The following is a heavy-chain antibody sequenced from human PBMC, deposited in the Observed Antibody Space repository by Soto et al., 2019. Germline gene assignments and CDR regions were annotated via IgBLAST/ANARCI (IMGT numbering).Heavy chain of an antibody. CDR3: ARNTISAAGADYYGLDV. J-gene: IGHJ6*02. V-gene: IGHV3-11*01. D-gene: IGHD6-13*01. CDR1: GFTFSDYY. CDR2: MSSSGVTV. Sequence: GGSLRLSCAGSGFTFSDYYMSWIRQAPGQGLEWVSYMSSSGVTVFYADSVKGRFTISRDNAKNSLYLQMYSLRAEDSAVYYCARNTISAAGADYYGLDVWGQGATVTVSS.